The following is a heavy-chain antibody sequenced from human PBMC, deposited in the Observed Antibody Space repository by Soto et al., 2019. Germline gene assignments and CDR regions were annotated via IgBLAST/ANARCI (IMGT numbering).Heavy chain of an antibody. Sequence: QITLKESGPTLVKPTQTLTLTCTLSGFSISTSGVGVGWIRQPPGKALEWLALIYWDDIERYSPSLKSSLTITKYPSRNQVVIIKTNMDPVDTDTYYCAHRHARRGDNGNDFDYWGQGKLFTVSS. CDR2: IYWDDIE. CDR3: AHRHARRGDNGNDFDY. V-gene: IGHV2-5*02. D-gene: IGHD1-20*01. J-gene: IGHJ4*02. CDR1: GFSISTSGVG.